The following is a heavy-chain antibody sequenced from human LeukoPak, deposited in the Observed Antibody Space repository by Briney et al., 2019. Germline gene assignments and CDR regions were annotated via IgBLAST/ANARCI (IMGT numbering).Heavy chain of an antibody. Sequence: ASVKVSCKTSGYSENFYGITWVRQVAGQGLEWMGWISAQHGQTEYAPNSQDRVTVTTETYTNTAYMELRSLRSDDTAVYYCAGSLGYCTSNVCYLKYWGQGTLVTVSS. CDR1: GYSENFYG. D-gene: IGHD2-8*01. V-gene: IGHV1-18*01. CDR3: AGSLGYCTSNVCYLKY. CDR2: ISAQHGQT. J-gene: IGHJ4*02.